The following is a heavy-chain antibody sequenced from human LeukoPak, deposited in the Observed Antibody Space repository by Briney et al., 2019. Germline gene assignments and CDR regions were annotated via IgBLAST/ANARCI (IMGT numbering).Heavy chain of an antibody. J-gene: IGHJ4*02. Sequence: ASVKVSCKASGYTFTRYAMNWLRQPPAQGLEWMGWINPNTGNPTYAQAFTGRFVSSLNTSVSTAYLQISSLNTEDTAVYYCAIDQPVAGVSNFDSWGQGTLVTVSS. V-gene: IGHV7-4-1*02. D-gene: IGHD6-19*01. CDR2: INPNTGNP. CDR3: AIDQPVAGVSNFDS. CDR1: GYTFTRYA.